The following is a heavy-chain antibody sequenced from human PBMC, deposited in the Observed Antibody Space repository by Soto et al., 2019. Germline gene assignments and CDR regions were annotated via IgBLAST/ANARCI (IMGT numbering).Heavy chain of an antibody. D-gene: IGHD3-10*01. J-gene: IGHJ6*02. CDR3: ARDAGLYGSGSYDPNYYYYGMDV. CDR2: FIPILGIA. Sequence: ASVKVSCKASGGTFSSYTISWVRQAPGQGLEWMGRFIPILGIANYAQKFQGRVTITADKSTSTAYMELSSLRSEDTAVYYCARDAGLYGSGSYDPNYYYYGMDVWGQGTTVTVSS. CDR1: GGTFSSYT. V-gene: IGHV1-69*04.